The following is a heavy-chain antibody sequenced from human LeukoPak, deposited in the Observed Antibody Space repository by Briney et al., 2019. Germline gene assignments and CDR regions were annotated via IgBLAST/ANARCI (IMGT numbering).Heavy chain of an antibody. CDR3: VRAMDV. J-gene: IGHJ6*02. Sequence: GGSLRLSCTASGFTFTNYWLNWVRQAPGKGLEWVANIKQDGSEKYYVDSVKGRLTISRDNAKNSLYLQMNSLRVEDTAVYYCVRAMDVWGQGTTVTVSS. CDR1: GFTFTNYW. V-gene: IGHV3-7*03. CDR2: IKQDGSEK.